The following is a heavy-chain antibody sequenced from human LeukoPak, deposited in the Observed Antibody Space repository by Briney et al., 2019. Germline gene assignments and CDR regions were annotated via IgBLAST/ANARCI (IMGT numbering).Heavy chain of an antibody. CDR3: ARGVAIGVAAAGNSFDY. D-gene: IGHD6-13*01. V-gene: IGHV4-59*01. CDR2: NYYSGST. J-gene: IGHJ4*02. CDR1: GGSINSYY. Sequence: KTSETLSLTCTVSGGSINSYYWSWIRQPPGKGLEWIGYNYYSGSTNYNPSLKSRVTISVDTSKNQFSLKLSSVTAADTAVYYCARGVAIGVAAAGNSFDYWGQGTLVTVSS.